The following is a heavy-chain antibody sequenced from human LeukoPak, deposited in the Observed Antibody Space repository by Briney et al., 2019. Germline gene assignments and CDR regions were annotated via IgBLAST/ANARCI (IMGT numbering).Heavy chain of an antibody. V-gene: IGHV3-23*01. D-gene: IGHD3-10*01. CDR3: AKDFTRFGELEIDI. CDR2: ISGSGGST. J-gene: IGHJ3*02. CDR1: GFTFSSYA. Sequence: GGSLRLSCAASGFTFSSYAMSWVRQAPGKGLEWVSAISGSGGSTYYADSVKGRFTISRDNSKNTLYLQMNSLRAEATAVYYCAKDFTRFGELEIDIWGQGTMVTVSS.